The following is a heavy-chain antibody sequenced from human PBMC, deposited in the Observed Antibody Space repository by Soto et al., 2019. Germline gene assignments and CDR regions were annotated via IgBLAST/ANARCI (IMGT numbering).Heavy chain of an antibody. D-gene: IGHD3-22*01. V-gene: IGHV4-59*08. J-gene: IGHJ4*02. Sequence: SETLSLTCTVSGGSISSYYWSWIRQPPGKGLEWIGYIYYSGSTNYNPSLKSRVTISVDTSKNQFSLKLSSVTAADTAVYYCASSTGYRVDYYDSSGYYFDYWGQGTLVTVSS. CDR1: GGSISSYY. CDR2: IYYSGST. CDR3: ASSTGYRVDYYDSSGYYFDY.